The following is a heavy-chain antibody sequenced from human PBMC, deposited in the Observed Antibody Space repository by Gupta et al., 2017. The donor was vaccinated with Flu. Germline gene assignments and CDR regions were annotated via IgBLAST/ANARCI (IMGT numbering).Heavy chain of an antibody. CDR1: GFTFSSYA. V-gene: IGHV3-23*01. CDR2: ISGSGGST. J-gene: IGHJ6*02. CDR3: WYTYYYGMDV. Sequence: EVQLLESGGGLVQPGGSLRLSCAASGFTFSSYAMGWVRQAPGKGLEWVSAISGSGGSTYYADSVKGRFTISRDNSKNTLYLQMNSLRAEDTAVYYCWYTYYYGMDVWGQGTTVTVSS. D-gene: IGHD6-13*01.